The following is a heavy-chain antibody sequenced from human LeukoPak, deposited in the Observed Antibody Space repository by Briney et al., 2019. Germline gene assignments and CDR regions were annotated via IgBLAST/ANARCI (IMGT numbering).Heavy chain of an antibody. Sequence: ASVNVSCKASGYTFTSYGISWVRQAPGQGLEWMGWISAYNGNTNYAPKPQGRVTMTTDTSTSTAYTELRSLRSDETAVYYCARTPMIVVVIGYFDYWGQGTLVTVSS. CDR3: ARTPMIVVVIGYFDY. D-gene: IGHD3-22*01. J-gene: IGHJ4*02. V-gene: IGHV1-18*01. CDR2: ISAYNGNT. CDR1: GYTFTSYG.